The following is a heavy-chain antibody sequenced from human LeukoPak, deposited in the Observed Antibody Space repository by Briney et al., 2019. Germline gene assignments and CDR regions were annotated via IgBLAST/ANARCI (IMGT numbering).Heavy chain of an antibody. D-gene: IGHD2-2*01. CDR3: ARESIVVVPAAIFMDV. CDR2: IYHSGST. V-gene: IGHV4-30-2*01. J-gene: IGHJ6*03. Sequence: PSETLSLTCTVSGGSISSGGYYWSWIRQPPGKGLEWSGYIYHSGSTYYNPSLKSRVTISVDRSKNQFSLKLSSVTAADTAVYYCARESIVVVPAAIFMDVWGKGTTVTVSS. CDR1: GGSISSGGYY.